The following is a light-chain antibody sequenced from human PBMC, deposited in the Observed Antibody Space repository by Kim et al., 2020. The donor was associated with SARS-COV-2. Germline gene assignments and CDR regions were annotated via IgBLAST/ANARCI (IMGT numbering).Light chain of an antibody. J-gene: IGKJ2*01. CDR1: QSVSRSY. V-gene: IGKV3-20*01. CDR3: QQYGSSSRYT. CDR2: GAS. Sequence: SPRGRSNPSCRARQSVSRSYLAWSQETPAQAPRLLLYGASSRATGIPDRFSGSGSETDFTLTISRLEPEDFAVYYCQQYGSSSRYTFGQGTKLEI.